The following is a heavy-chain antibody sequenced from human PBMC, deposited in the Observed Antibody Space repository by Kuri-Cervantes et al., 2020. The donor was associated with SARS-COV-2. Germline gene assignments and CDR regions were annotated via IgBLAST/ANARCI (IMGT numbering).Heavy chain of an antibody. V-gene: IGHV1-69*06. CDR3: ARVASTTGADF. Sequence: SVKVSCKASGGTFRTYAISWVRQAPGQGLEWMGRIIPVFDTAYYANKFQGRVTINADKLTNTTYMELSSLRSDDTAVYYCARVASTTGADFWGQGTLVTVSS. CDR1: GGTFRTYA. J-gene: IGHJ4*02. D-gene: IGHD1-1*01. CDR2: IIPVFDTA.